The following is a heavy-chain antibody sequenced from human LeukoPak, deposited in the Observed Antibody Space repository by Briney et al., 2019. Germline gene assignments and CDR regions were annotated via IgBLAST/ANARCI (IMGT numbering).Heavy chain of an antibody. CDR2: INPSGGST. CDR1: GYTFTSYY. Sequence: ASVKVSCKASGYTFTSYYMHWVRQAPGQGLEWMGIINPSGGSTSYAQKFQGRVTMTWDTSTSTVYMELSSLRSEDTAVYYCARTGADYGDYDYYYYYGMDVWGQGTTVTVSS. J-gene: IGHJ6*02. D-gene: IGHD4-17*01. V-gene: IGHV1-46*01. CDR3: ARTGADYGDYDYYYYYGMDV.